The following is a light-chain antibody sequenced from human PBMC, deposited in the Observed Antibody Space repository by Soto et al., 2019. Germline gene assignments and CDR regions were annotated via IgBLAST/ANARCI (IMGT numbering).Light chain of an antibody. Sequence: QSVLTQPASVSGTPGQRVTISCSGSSSNIGSNTVNWYQQFPGAAPKLIIFSNSQRPSGVPDRFSGSKSGTSASLAIGGLQSEDEADYYCSTWDDSLNGPLFGGGTELTVL. V-gene: IGLV1-44*01. CDR1: SSNIGSNT. CDR3: STWDDSLNGPL. CDR2: SNS. J-gene: IGLJ2*01.